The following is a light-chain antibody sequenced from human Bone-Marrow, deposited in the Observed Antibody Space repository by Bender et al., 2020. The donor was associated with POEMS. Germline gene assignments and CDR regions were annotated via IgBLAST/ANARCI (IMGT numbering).Light chain of an antibody. V-gene: IGLV2-14*02. CDR3: RSYSSTSHFGV. Sequence: QSALTQPASVSGSPGQSIAISCTGTSSAVGSYNFVSCYQHYPGKAPNLIISEVSKRPSGISNRFSGSKSGNTASLSISELKGDDEAVYYCRSYSSTSHFGVFGTGTKVTVL. J-gene: IGLJ1*01. CDR1: SSAVGSYNF. CDR2: EVS.